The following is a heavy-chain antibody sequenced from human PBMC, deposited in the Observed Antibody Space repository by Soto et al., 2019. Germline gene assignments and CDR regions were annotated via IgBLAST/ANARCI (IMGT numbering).Heavy chain of an antibody. CDR1: GYSFSSYW. J-gene: IGHJ4*02. V-gene: IGHV5-51*01. D-gene: IGHD2-21*02. CDR2: IYSRDSDT. CDR3: AIDYGGNSGYYY. Sequence: EVQLVQSGAEVKKSGESLTISCKASGYSFSSYWIGWVRQKPGRGLEWMGLIYSRDSDTRYSPSFQGQVTISADKSITTAYLHWSSLKASDSGMYYCAIDYGGNSGYYYWGQGTLLNVSS.